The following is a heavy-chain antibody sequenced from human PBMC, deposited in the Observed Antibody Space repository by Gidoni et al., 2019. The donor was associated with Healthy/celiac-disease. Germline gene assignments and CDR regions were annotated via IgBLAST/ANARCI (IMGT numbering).Heavy chain of an antibody. Sequence: QVTLKESGPVLVKPTETLTLTCTVSGFSLSNARMGVSWIRQPPGKALEWLAHIFSNDEKSYSTSLKSRLTISKDTSKSQVVLTMTNMDPVDTATYYCARSLLLWFGESGWFDPWGQGTLVTVSS. CDR1: GFSLSNARMG. CDR3: ARSLLLWFGESGWFDP. CDR2: IFSNDEK. V-gene: IGHV2-26*01. D-gene: IGHD3-10*01. J-gene: IGHJ5*02.